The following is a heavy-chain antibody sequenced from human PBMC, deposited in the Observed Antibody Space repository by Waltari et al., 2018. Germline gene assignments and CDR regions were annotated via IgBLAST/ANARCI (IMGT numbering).Heavy chain of an antibody. V-gene: IGHV3-48*03. CDR2: ISSSGSTI. J-gene: IGHJ4*02. CDR3: AKDTDGYNPRGYFDY. Sequence: EVQLVESGGGLVQPGGSLRLSCAASGFTFSSYEMNWVRQAPGKGVEWVSYISSSGSTIYYADSVKGRFTISRDNAKNSLYLQMNSLRAEDTAVYYCAKDTDGYNPRGYFDYWGQGTQVTVSS. CDR1: GFTFSSYE. D-gene: IGHD5-12*01.